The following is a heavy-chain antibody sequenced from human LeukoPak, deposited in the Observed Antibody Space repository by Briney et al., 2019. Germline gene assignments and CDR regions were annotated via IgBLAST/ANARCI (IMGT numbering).Heavy chain of an antibody. J-gene: IGHJ4*02. CDR3: AKESRGYSSGWYYYFDY. D-gene: IGHD6-19*01. CDR1: GFTFSSYA. CDR2: ISYDGSNK. Sequence: GGSLRLSCAASGFTFSSYAMHWVRQAPGKGLEWVAVISYDGSNKYYADSVKSRFTISRDNSKNTLYLQMNSLRAEDTAVYYCAKESRGYSSGWYYYFDYWGQGTLVTVSS. V-gene: IGHV3-30*04.